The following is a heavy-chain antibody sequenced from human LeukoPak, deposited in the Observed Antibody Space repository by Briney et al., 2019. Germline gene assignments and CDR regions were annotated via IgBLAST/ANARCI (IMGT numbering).Heavy chain of an antibody. CDR2: INADGSST. CDR1: GFTSRNYW. J-gene: IGHJ4*02. CDR3: AVGVGAPIDY. V-gene: IGHV3-74*01. D-gene: IGHD1-26*01. Sequence: GGSLRLSCAASGFTSRNYWMHWVRQAPGKGLVWVSRINADGSSTSYADSVKGRFTISRDSAKNTYLQMDSLRAEDTAVYYCAVGVGAPIDYWGQGALVTVSS.